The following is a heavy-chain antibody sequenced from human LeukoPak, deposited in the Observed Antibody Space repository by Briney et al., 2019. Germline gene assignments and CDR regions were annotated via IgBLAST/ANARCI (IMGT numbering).Heavy chain of an antibody. V-gene: IGHV1-69*13. CDR3: ARELELDPPATDYYYYGMDV. D-gene: IGHD1-7*01. Sequence: SVKVSCKASGGTFSSYAISWVRQAPGQGLEWMGGIIPIFGTANYAQKFQGRVTITADESTSTAYMELSSLRSEDTAAYYCARELELDPPATDYYYYGMDVWGQGTTVTVSS. CDR2: IIPIFGTA. J-gene: IGHJ6*02. CDR1: GGTFSSYA.